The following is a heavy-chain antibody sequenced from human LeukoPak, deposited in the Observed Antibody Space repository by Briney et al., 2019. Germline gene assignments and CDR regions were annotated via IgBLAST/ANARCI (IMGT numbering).Heavy chain of an antibody. D-gene: IGHD3-10*01. Sequence: GGSLRLSCAASGFTFSGYYMSWIRQAPGKGLEWVSYISSSGSTIYYADSVKGRFTISRDNAKNSLYLQMNSLRAEDTAVYYCARDSSPRVYGSGSYYTIYYYGMDVWGQGTTVTVSS. V-gene: IGHV3-11*01. CDR3: ARDSSPRVYGSGSYYTIYYYGMDV. J-gene: IGHJ6*02. CDR1: GFTFSGYY. CDR2: ISSSGSTI.